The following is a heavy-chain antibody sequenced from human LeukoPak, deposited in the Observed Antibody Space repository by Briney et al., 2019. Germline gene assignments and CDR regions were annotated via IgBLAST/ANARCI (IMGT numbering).Heavy chain of an antibody. V-gene: IGHV4-59*01. CDR2: IYYSGST. CDR3: ARGMQDFWSGYYIDY. J-gene: IGHJ4*02. Sequence: SETLSLTCTVSGGPISSYYWSWIRQPPGKGLEWIGYIYYSGSTNYNPSLKSRVTVSVDTSKNQFSLKLSSVTAADTAVYYCARGMQDFWSGYYIDYWGQGTLVTVSS. CDR1: GGPISSYY. D-gene: IGHD3-3*01.